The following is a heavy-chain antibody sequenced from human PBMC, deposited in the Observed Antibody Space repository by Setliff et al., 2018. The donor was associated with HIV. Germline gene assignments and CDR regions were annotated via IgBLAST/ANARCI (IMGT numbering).Heavy chain of an antibody. CDR2: IYYSGRT. Sequence: ETLSLTCTVSGGSISTFYWSWIRQPPGKGLEWIGYIYYSGRTNYNPSLDSRVTMSVDTSKNQFSLKLSSVTAADTAVYYCARGRWDMAAAGTTEYFQYWGQGTLVTVSS. V-gene: IGHV4-59*01. CDR1: GGSISTFY. CDR3: ARGRWDMAAAGTTEYFQY. J-gene: IGHJ1*01. D-gene: IGHD6-13*01.